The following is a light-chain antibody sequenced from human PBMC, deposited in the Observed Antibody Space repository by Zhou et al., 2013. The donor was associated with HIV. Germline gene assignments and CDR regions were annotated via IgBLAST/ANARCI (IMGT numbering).Light chain of an antibody. Sequence: DIQMTQSPSSLSPSVGDRVTITCRASQSISTYVNWYQQKPGKAPNLLIYAASTLQSGVPSRFSGSGSGTDFTLTISNLQPEDFATYYCQQSYTALPFTFGPGTTVDLK. CDR2: AAS. V-gene: IGKV1-39*01. CDR1: QSISTY. CDR3: QQSYTALPFT. J-gene: IGKJ3*01.